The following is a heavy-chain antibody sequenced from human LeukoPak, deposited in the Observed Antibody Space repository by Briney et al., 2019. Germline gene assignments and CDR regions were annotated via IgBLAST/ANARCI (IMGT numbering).Heavy chain of an antibody. Sequence: QPGGSLRLSCTASGFAVSSFAMSWVRQAPGKGLEWVSAISGSADDTYYADSVKGRFTISRDNSKNTLYLQMNSLRAEDTAVYYCAKGKDDFDYWGQGTLVTVSS. CDR1: GFAVSSFA. J-gene: IGHJ4*02. V-gene: IGHV3-23*01. CDR3: AKGKDDFDY. CDR2: ISGSADDT.